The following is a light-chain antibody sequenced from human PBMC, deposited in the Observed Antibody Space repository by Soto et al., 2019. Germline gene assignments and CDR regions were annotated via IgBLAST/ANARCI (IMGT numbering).Light chain of an antibody. CDR3: QQYNSYSQT. J-gene: IGKJ1*01. CDR2: DAS. V-gene: IGKV1-5*01. Sequence: IQMTPSPSTLAASVGDRVTITCRASQSISSWLAWYQQKPGKAPKLLIYDASSLESGVPSRFSGSGSGTEFTLTISSLQPDDFETYYCQQYNSYSQTYGQGTKVDTK. CDR1: QSISSW.